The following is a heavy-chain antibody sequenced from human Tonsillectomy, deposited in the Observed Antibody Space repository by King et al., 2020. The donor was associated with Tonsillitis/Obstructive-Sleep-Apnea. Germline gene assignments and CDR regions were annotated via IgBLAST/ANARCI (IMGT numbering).Heavy chain of an antibody. J-gene: IGHJ4*02. D-gene: IGHD2-2*01. CDR1: GFTFSSYE. CDR2: ISSSGSTI. Sequence: IQLVQSGGGLVQPGGSLRLSCAASGFTFSSYEMNWVRQAPGKGLEWVSYISSSGSTIYYADSVKGRFTISRDNAKNSLYLQMNSLRAEDTAVYYCAREGCSSTSCYDHWGQGTLVTVSS. CDR3: AREGCSSTSCYDH. V-gene: IGHV3-48*03.